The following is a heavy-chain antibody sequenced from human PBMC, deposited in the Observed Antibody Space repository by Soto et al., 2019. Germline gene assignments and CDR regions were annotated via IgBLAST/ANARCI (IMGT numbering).Heavy chain of an antibody. V-gene: IGHV1-18*01. Sequence: GASVKVSCKASGYTFTSYGISWVRQAPGQGLEWMGWISAYNGNTNYAQKLQGRVTMTTDTSTSTAYMELRSLRSDDTAVYYCAKDPNGDYIGGFDMLGQGTMVTVSS. CDR1: GYTFTSYG. CDR2: ISAYNGNT. J-gene: IGHJ3*02. CDR3: AKDPNGDYIGGFDM. D-gene: IGHD4-17*01.